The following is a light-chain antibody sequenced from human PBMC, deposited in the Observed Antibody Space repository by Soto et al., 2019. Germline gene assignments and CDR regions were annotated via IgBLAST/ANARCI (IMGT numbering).Light chain of an antibody. V-gene: IGKV1-9*01. CDR3: QQLNSYPFG. CDR2: AAS. J-gene: IGKJ4*01. CDR1: QGISSY. Sequence: DLQLTQSPSFLSASVGDRVTITCRASQGISSYLAWYQQKPGKAPKLLIYAASTLQSGVPSRFSGSGSGTEFTLTISSLQPEDFATYYCQQLNSYPFGFGGGTKVEIK.